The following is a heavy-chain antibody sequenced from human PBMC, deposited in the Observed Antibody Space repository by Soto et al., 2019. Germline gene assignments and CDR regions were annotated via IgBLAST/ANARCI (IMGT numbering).Heavy chain of an antibody. CDR3: ASARTVSSGAIDY. J-gene: IGHJ4*03. CDR2: IAARRTV. CDR1: ASSITSGYYY. Sequence: QTMYLTCNVAASSITSGYYYWNWLREPPGRGLEWLADIAARRTVYYTPSLKGRHTISIVTAKNQFTLTLRYVTAGATAVYFCASARTVSSGAIDYWGQGTLVTVSS. V-gene: IGHV4-30-4*01. D-gene: IGHD4-17*01.